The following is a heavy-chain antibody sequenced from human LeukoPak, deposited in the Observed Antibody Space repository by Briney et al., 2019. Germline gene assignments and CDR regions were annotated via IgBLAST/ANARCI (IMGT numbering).Heavy chain of an antibody. CDR3: ARAYYDSSGYRYYYGMDV. Sequence: GGSLRLSCAASGFTFSSYAMSWIRQAPGKGLEWVSYISSSGSTIYYADSVKGRFTISRDNAKNSLYLQMNSLRAEDTAVYYCARAYYDSSGYRYYYGMDVWGQGTTVTVSS. D-gene: IGHD3-22*01. V-gene: IGHV3-11*01. CDR1: GFTFSSYA. CDR2: ISSSGSTI. J-gene: IGHJ6*02.